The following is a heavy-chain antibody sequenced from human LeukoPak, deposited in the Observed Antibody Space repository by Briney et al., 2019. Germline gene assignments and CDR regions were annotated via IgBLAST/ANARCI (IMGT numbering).Heavy chain of an antibody. CDR2: ISGSGGST. CDR3: AKHRVRGTGSGTYPFDC. D-gene: IGHD3-10*01. V-gene: IGHV3-23*01. Sequence: RTGGTLRLSCAASGFTFSSYGMSWVRQAPGKGLEWVSAISGSGGSTYYADSVKGRFTISRDNSKNTLYLQMNSLRAEDTAVFYCAKHRVRGTGSGTYPFDCWGQGTLVTVSS. J-gene: IGHJ4*02. CDR1: GFTFSSYG.